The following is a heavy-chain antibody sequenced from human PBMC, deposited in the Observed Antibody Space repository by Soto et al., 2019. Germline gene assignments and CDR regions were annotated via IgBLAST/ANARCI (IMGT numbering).Heavy chain of an antibody. CDR3: SRGGLYAYYQDN. CDR1: GFNFSTYW. J-gene: IGHJ4*02. CDR2: LKGDGSMT. D-gene: IGHD3-16*01. V-gene: IGHV3-74*01. Sequence: EVQLVESGGGVVQPGESLRLSCTASGFNFSTYWMHWVRQAPGKGLVWLSRLKGDGSMTDYADSVKGRFTISTDNAENTLYLEMNGLRAEDRAIYYCSRGGLYAYYQDNWGQGTLVTVSS.